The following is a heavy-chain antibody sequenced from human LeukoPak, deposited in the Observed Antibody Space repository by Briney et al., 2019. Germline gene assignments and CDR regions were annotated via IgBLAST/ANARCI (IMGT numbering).Heavy chain of an antibody. Sequence: SETLSLTCAVYGGSFSGYYWSWIRQPPGKGLEWIGEINHSGSTNYNPSLKSRVTISVDTSKNRFSLKLSSVTAADTAVYYCARNKQYYFDYWGQGTLVTVSS. CDR1: GGSFSGYY. D-gene: IGHD1/OR15-1a*01. J-gene: IGHJ4*02. CDR2: INHSGST. CDR3: ARNKQYYFDY. V-gene: IGHV4-34*01.